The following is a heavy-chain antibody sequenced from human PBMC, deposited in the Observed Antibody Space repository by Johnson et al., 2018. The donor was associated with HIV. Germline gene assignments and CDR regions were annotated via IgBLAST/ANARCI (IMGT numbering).Heavy chain of an antibody. CDR2: IKPDGGEK. CDR1: GFTFSSYW. D-gene: IGHD2-8*02. CDR3: ARGPSQLYWPDVAFDI. V-gene: IGHV3-7*05. Sequence: MQLVESGGGLVQPGGSLRLSCATSGFTFSSYWMSWVRQAPGKGLDWLANIKPDGGEKYYVDSVKGRLTISRDNAKNSLYLQMNSLRAEDTAVYYCARGPSQLYWPDVAFDIWGQGTTVTVSS. J-gene: IGHJ3*02.